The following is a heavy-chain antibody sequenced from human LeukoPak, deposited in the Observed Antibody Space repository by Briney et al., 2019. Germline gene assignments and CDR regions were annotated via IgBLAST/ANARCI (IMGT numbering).Heavy chain of an antibody. CDR1: GGSITSYY. CDR3: ARENYYDSSGHGWFDP. J-gene: IGHJ5*02. V-gene: IGHV4-4*07. CDR2: IHTSGST. Sequence: SETLSLTCTVSGGSITSYYWSWIRQPAGKGLEWIGRIHTSGSTYYNPSLKSRVTISVDTSKNQFSLKLSSVTAADTAVYYCARENYYDSSGHGWFDPWGQGTLVTVSS. D-gene: IGHD3-22*01.